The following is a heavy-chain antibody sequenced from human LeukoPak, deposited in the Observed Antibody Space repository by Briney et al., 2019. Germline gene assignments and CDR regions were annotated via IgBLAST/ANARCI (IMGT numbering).Heavy chain of an antibody. D-gene: IGHD3-10*01. Sequence: SETLSLTCTVSGGSIRNYYWSWIRQHPGKGLEWIGYIYYSGSTYYNPSLKSRLTISVDTSKNQFSLKLSSVTAADTAVYYCAGHYYRSGSYQDYWGQGTLVTVSS. CDR1: GGSIRNYY. V-gene: IGHV4-59*06. CDR2: IYYSGST. CDR3: AGHYYRSGSYQDY. J-gene: IGHJ4*02.